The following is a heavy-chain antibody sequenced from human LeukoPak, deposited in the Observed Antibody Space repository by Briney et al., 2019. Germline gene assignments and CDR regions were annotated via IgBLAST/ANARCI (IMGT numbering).Heavy chain of an antibody. Sequence: PSETLSLTCAVCGGSFSGYYWSWIRQPPGKGLEWIGEINHSGSTNYNPSLKSRVTISVDTSKNQFSLKLSSVTAADTAVYYCARAATVTAIDYWGQGTLVTVSS. CDR2: INHSGST. V-gene: IGHV4-34*01. CDR1: GGSFSGYY. CDR3: ARAATVTAIDY. J-gene: IGHJ4*02. D-gene: IGHD4-17*01.